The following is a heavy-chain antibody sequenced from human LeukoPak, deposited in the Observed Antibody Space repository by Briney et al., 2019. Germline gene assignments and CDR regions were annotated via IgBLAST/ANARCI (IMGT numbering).Heavy chain of an antibody. CDR2: INNDGTAT. V-gene: IGHV3-74*01. D-gene: IGHD1-26*01. CDR1: GFTFSAYW. J-gene: IGHJ3*02. Sequence: GGSLRLSCAASGFTFSAYWMHWVRQVPGKGLVWVSRINNDGTATFFADSVKGRFTISRDNSKNTLYLQMNSLRAEDTAVYYCAKIGSTELLDFVDIWGQGTMVTVSS. CDR3: AKIGSTELLDFVDI.